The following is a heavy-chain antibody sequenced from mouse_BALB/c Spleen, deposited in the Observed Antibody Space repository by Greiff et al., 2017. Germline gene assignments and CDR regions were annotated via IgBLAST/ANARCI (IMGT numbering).Heavy chain of an antibody. Sequence: EVMLVESGGGLVKLGGSLKLSCAASGFTFSSYYMSWVRQTPEKRLELVAAINSNGGSTYYPDTVKGRFTISRDNAKNTLYLQMSSLKSEDTALYYCAREGGNNYAMDYWGQGTSVTVSS. J-gene: IGHJ4*01. CDR3: AREGGNNYAMDY. V-gene: IGHV5-6-2*01. D-gene: IGHD2-1*01. CDR2: INSNGGST. CDR1: GFTFSSYY.